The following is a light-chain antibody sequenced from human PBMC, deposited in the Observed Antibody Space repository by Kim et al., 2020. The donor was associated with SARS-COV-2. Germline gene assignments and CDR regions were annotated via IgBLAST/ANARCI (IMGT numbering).Light chain of an antibody. CDR2: LAF. Sequence: DIVMTQSPLSLPVTPGEPASISCRSNQSLLYSSGHTYLDWYLQKPGQPPQLLIYLAFNRASGVPDRFSGSGSGTDFTLKISRVEAEDVGVYYCMQALQTPVAFGQGTKLEI. V-gene: IGKV2-28*01. CDR3: MQALQTPVA. CDR1: QSLLYSSGHTY. J-gene: IGKJ2*01.